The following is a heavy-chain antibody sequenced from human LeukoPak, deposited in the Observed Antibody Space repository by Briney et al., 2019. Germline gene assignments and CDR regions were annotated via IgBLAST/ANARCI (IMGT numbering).Heavy chain of an antibody. V-gene: IGHV3-48*01. CDR1: GFAFNIYS. Sequence: PGGSLRLSCAASGFAFNIYSMNWVRQAPGKGLEWISYMTGNSKTINYADSVKGRFTISRDNAENSLFLQMNSLRAEDTAVYYCARLSSSWYVFDYWGQGTPVTVSS. D-gene: IGHD6-13*01. CDR2: MTGNSKTI. CDR3: ARLSSSWYVFDY. J-gene: IGHJ4*02.